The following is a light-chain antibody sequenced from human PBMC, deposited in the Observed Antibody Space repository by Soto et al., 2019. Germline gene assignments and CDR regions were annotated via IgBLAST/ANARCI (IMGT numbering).Light chain of an antibody. J-gene: IGLJ2*01. Sequence: QSALTQPASVSGSPGQSITISCTGTSSDIASYKFVSWFQHHPGKAPKLLIYEVNNRPSGISNRFSGPKSGNTASLTISGLQPEDEANYFCSSATNTDTLVVFGGGTKLTVL. V-gene: IGLV2-14*01. CDR2: EVN. CDR1: SSDIASYKF. CDR3: SSATNTDTLVV.